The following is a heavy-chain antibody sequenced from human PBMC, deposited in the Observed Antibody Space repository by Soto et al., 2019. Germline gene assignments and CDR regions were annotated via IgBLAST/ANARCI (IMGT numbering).Heavy chain of an antibody. Sequence: GESLTISCKGSGYSFTSYWISWVRQMPGKGLEWLGRIDPSDSYTNYSPSFQGHVTISADKSISTAYLQWSSLKASDTAMYYCARLDVDTAMVSPLWYYGMDVWGQGTTVTVSS. J-gene: IGHJ6*02. CDR2: IDPSDSYT. CDR1: GYSFTSYW. D-gene: IGHD5-18*01. CDR3: ARLDVDTAMVSPLWYYGMDV. V-gene: IGHV5-10-1*01.